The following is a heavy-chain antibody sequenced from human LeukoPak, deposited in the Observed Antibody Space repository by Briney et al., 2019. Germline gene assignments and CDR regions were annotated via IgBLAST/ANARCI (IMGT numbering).Heavy chain of an antibody. D-gene: IGHD2-21*02. Sequence: ASVKVSCKASGYTFTGYYVHWVRQAPGQGLEWMGRINPNSGDTNYAQKFQGRVTMTRDTSISTAYMELSRLRSDDTAVYYCARDYCGGDCFPDYWGQGALVTVTS. J-gene: IGHJ4*02. CDR1: GYTFTGYY. V-gene: IGHV1-2*06. CDR2: INPNSGDT. CDR3: ARDYCGGDCFPDY.